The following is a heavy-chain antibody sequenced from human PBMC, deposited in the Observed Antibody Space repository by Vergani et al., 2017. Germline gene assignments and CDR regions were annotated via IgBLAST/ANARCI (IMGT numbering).Heavy chain of an antibody. CDR2: IYPGDSDT. CDR3: ARAGYYYDSSGYYYEDAFDI. Sequence: EVQLVQSGAEVKKPGESLKISCKGSGYSFTSYWIGWVRQMPGKGLEWMGIIYPGDSDTRYSPSFPGQVTISADKSISTAYLQWSSLKASDTAMYYCARAGYYYDSSGYYYEDAFDIWGQGTMVTVSS. J-gene: IGHJ3*02. CDR1: GYSFTSYW. V-gene: IGHV5-51*01. D-gene: IGHD3-22*01.